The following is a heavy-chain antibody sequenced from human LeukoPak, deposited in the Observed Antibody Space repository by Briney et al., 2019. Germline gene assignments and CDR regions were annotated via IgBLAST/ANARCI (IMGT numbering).Heavy chain of an antibody. V-gene: IGHV3-53*01. D-gene: IGHD1-26*01. CDR2: IYSVGSP. Sequence: QPGGSLRLSCAASGFPVSSNYMSWVRPAPGKGLEGVAVIYSVGSPYYADSLKGGFTLCRDHENTTMYLQMHSLRAEDTAVYYCKSDISQYSGTLGNWFDTWGQGTLVTVSS. CDR3: KSDISQYSGTLGNWFDT. CDR1: GFPVSSNY. J-gene: IGHJ5*02.